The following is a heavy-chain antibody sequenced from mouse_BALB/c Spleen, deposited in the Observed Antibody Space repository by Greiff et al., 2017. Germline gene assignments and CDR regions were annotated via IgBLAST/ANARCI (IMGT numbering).Heavy chain of an antibody. CDR1: GFNIKDTY. J-gene: IGHJ2*01. CDR2: IDPANGNT. Sequence: EVKLQQSGAELVKPGASVKLSCTASGFNIKDTYMHWVKQRPEQGLEWIGRIDPANGNTKYDPKFQGKATITADTSSNTAYLQLSSLTSEDTAVYYCARGLSLDYWGQGTTLTVSS. CDR3: ARGLSLDY. V-gene: IGHV14-3*02. D-gene: IGHD6-5*01.